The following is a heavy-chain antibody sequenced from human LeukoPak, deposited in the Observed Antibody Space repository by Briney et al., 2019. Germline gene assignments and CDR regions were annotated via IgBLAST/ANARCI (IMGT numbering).Heavy chain of an antibody. V-gene: IGHV4-39*01. Sequence: SETLSLTCTVSGGSISSGSYYWGWIRQPPGKGLEWIGSIYYSGSTYYNPSLKSRVTISVDTSKNQFSLKLSSVTAADTAVYYCARLTDFDYWGQGTLVTVSS. CDR3: ARLTDFDY. J-gene: IGHJ4*02. CDR1: GGSISSGSYY. CDR2: IYYSGST.